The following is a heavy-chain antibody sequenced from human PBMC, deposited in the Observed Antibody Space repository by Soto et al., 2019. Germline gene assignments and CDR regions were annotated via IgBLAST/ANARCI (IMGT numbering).Heavy chain of an antibody. CDR2: IWNDGSNK. CDR1: GFTFSSYG. D-gene: IGHD4-17*01. V-gene: IGHV3-33*01. J-gene: IGHJ4*02. CDR3: ASLRYGDLEDY. Sequence: PGGSLRLSCAASGFTFSSYGMHWVRQAPGKGLEWVAVIWNDGSNKYYADSVKGRFTISRDNSKNTLYLQMNSLRAEDTAVYYCASLRYGDLEDYWGQGTLVTVSS.